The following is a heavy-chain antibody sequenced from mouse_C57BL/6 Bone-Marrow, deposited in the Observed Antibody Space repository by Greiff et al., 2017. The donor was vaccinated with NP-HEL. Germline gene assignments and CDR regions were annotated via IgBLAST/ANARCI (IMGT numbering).Heavy chain of an antibody. CDR1: GFTFSSYG. D-gene: IGHD1-1*01. CDR3: ARRGYYGFWYFDV. CDR2: ISSGGSYT. J-gene: IGHJ1*03. Sequence: EVKLMESGGDLVKPGGSLKLSCAASGFTFSSYGMSWVRQTPDKRLEWVATISSGGSYTYYPDSVKGRFTISRDNAKNTLYLQMSSLTSEDTDMYYCARRGYYGFWYFDVWGTGTTVTVSS. V-gene: IGHV5-6*02.